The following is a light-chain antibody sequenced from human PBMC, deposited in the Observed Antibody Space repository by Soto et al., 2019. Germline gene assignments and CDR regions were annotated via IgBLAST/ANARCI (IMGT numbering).Light chain of an antibody. J-gene: IGKJ1*01. V-gene: IGKV1-6*01. CDR3: LQDYNYPRT. CDR2: ASS. CDR1: QGIRND. Sequence: AIQMTQSPSSLSASVGDRVTITCRASQGIRNDLGWYQQKPGKAPKLLIYASSSLQSGVPSRFSGSGSGTDFTLNISSLQPEDFATYYCLQDYNYPRTFGQGTKVEIK.